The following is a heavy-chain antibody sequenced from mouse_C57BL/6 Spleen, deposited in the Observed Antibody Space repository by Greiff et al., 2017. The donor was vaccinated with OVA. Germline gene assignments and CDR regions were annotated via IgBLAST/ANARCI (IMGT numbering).Heavy chain of an antibody. D-gene: IGHD1-1*01. V-gene: IGHV5-4*01. CDR3: ARDRDTGSSYFDY. Sequence: EVQLVESGGGLVKPGGSLKLSCAASGFTFSSYAMSWVRQTPEKRLEWVATISDGGGYTYYPDNVKGRFTISRDNAKNNLYLQLSHLKSEDTAMYYCARDRDTGSSYFDYWGQGTTLTVSS. J-gene: IGHJ2*01. CDR2: ISDGGGYT. CDR1: GFTFSSYA.